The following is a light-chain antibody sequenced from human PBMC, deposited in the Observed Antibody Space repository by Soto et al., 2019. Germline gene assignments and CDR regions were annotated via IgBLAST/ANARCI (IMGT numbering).Light chain of an antibody. Sequence: QSVQTQPPSVSGAPGQRVTISCTGSSSNIGAGYDVHWYQQLPGTAPKLLIYGNSNRPSGVPDRFSGSKSGTSASLAITGLQAEDEADYYCQSYDSSLRVVFGGGTKVTVL. CDR1: SSNIGAGYD. J-gene: IGLJ2*01. CDR2: GNS. V-gene: IGLV1-40*01. CDR3: QSYDSSLRVV.